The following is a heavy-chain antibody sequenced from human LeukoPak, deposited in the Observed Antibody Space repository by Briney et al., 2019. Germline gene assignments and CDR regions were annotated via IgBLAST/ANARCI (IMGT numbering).Heavy chain of an antibody. CDR1: GFTFSSYA. CDR3: AKGGSGWYVGYFDY. D-gene: IGHD6-19*01. CDR2: ISGSGGST. Sequence: PGGSLRLSCAASGFTFSSYAMSWVRQAPGKGLEWVSAISGSGGSTYYADSVKGRFTISRDNSKNTLYLQMNGLRAEDTAVYYCAKGGSGWYVGYFDYWGQGTLVTVSS. V-gene: IGHV3-23*01. J-gene: IGHJ4*02.